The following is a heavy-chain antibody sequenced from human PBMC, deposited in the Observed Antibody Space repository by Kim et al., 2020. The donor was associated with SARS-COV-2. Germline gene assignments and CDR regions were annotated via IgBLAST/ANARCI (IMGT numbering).Heavy chain of an antibody. D-gene: IGHD5-12*01. CDR1: GFTFDDYT. Sequence: GGSLRLSCIASGFTFDDYTMHWVRQAPGKGLEWVSHTNWDGSNIEYAESVKGRFTISRDNSKNSLYLQMNSLRTEDTAMYFCAKQRGYSFGFFDSWGQGT. V-gene: IGHV3-43*01. CDR2: TNWDGSNI. CDR3: AKQRGYSFGFFDS. J-gene: IGHJ4*02.